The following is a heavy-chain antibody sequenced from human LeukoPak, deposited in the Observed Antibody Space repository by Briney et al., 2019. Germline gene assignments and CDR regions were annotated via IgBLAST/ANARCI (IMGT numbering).Heavy chain of an antibody. CDR2: INTSGST. J-gene: IGHJ4*02. D-gene: IGHD3/OR15-3a*01. CDR3: ARQTGSGLFTLP. Sequence: SETLSLTCTVSGGSISSGTYSWSWIRQPAGKGLECIGHINTSGSTSYNPSLKSRVTISVDTSKNQFSLKLTSVTAADTAVYYCARQTGSGLFTLPGGQGTLVTVSS. CDR1: GGSISSGTYS. V-gene: IGHV4-61*09.